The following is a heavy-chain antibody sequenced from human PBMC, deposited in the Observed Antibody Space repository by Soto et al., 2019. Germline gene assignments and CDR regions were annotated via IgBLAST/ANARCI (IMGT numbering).Heavy chain of an antibody. J-gene: IGHJ4*02. D-gene: IGHD3-3*01. Sequence: QVQLVESWGGVVQVGRSLRLSCAASGFTFSDYGMHWVRQPPGKGLEWVAAIWFDGSTTYYRESVKGRFSISRDNSKNTLNLQMNSLRVDDTAVYYCAKDVDFSTGNPSRTFDSWGQGTLVAVSS. CDR2: IWFDGSTT. CDR3: AKDVDFSTGNPSRTFDS. CDR1: GFTFSDYG. V-gene: IGHV3-33*06.